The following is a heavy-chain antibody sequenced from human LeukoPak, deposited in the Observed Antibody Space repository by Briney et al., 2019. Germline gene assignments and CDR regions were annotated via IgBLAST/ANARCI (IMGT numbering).Heavy chain of an antibody. CDR1: GYTFTSYY. CDR3: ARAVDILTGYEWYFDY. CDR2: INPSGGSR. V-gene: IGHV1-46*01. J-gene: IGHJ4*02. Sequence: ASVKVSFTASGYTFTSYYMHWVRQAPGQGLEWMGIINPSGGSRSYAQKFQGRVTMTRDTSTSTVYMELSSLRSEDTAVYYCARAVDILTGYEWYFDYWGQGTLVTVSS. D-gene: IGHD3-9*01.